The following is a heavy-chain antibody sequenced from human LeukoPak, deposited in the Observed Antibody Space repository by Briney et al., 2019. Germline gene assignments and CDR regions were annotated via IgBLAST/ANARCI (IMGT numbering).Heavy chain of an antibody. V-gene: IGHV4-30-2*01. CDR1: GGSISSGGYS. D-gene: IGHD5-12*01. Sequence: PSETLSLTCAVSGGSISSGGYSWSWIRQPPGKGLEWIGYIYHSGSTYYNPSLESRVTISVDRSKNQFSLKLSSVTAADTAVYYCASGYSGYEYYFDYWGQGTPVTVSS. CDR2: IYHSGST. J-gene: IGHJ4*02. CDR3: ASGYSGYEYYFDY.